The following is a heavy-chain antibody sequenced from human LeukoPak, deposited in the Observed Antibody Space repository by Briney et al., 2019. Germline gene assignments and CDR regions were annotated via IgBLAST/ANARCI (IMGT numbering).Heavy chain of an antibody. CDR2: IYYSGST. CDR3: ASVLGYCSGTSCLNWFDP. V-gene: IGHV4-39*01. D-gene: IGHD2-2*01. J-gene: IGHJ5*02. CDR1: GGSISSSSYY. Sequence: SETLSLTCTVYGGSISSSSYYWGWIRQPPGKGLEWMGNIYYSGSTYYNPSLKSRVTISVHTSKNQFSLQLSCVTAADTALYYCASVLGYCSGTSCLNWFDPWGQGTLVTVSS.